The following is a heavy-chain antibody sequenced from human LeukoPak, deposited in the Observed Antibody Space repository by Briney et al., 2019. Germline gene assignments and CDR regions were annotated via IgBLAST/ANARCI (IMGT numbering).Heavy chain of an antibody. J-gene: IGHJ4*02. D-gene: IGHD3-3*01. CDR3: ARSWSGYYSHFDY. V-gene: IGHV3-30*04. Sequence: PGGSLRLSCAASGFTFSSYAMHWVRQAPGKGLEWVAVISYDGSNKYYADSVKGRFTISRDNSKNTLYLQMNSLRAEDTAVYYCARSWSGYYSHFDYWGQGTLVTVSS. CDR1: GFTFSSYA. CDR2: ISYDGSNK.